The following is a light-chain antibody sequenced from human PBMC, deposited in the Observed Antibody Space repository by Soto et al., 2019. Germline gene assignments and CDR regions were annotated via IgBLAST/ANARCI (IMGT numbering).Light chain of an antibody. CDR1: QSVSSW. J-gene: IGKJ1*01. V-gene: IGKV1-5*03. CDR2: KAS. CDR3: QQYDNDSWT. Sequence: DIQMTQSPSTLSASVGDRVIITCRASQSVSSWLAWYQQKPGKAPNLLIYKASILKSGVPSRFSGSRSGTEFTLTISSLQPDDFATYYCQQYDNDSWTFGQGTKVEIK.